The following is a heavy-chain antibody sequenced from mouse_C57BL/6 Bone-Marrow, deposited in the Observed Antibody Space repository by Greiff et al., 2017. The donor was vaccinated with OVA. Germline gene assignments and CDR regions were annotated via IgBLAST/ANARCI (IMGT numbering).Heavy chain of an antibody. V-gene: IGHV14-4*01. CDR3: TTNGYYGAY. CDR2: IDPENGDT. CDR1: GFNIKDDY. D-gene: IGHD2-3*01. Sequence: VQLQQSGAELVRPGASVKLSCTASGFNIKDDYMHWVKQRPEQGLEWIGWIDPENGDTEYASKFKGKATITADTYSNTAYLQRSSLTSEDTAVYYCTTNGYYGAYWGQGTLVTVSA. J-gene: IGHJ3*01.